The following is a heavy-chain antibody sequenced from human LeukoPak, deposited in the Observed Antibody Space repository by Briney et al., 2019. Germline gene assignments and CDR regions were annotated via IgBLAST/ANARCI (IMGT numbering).Heavy chain of an antibody. CDR3: ARARGSYYPPRTS. J-gene: IGHJ4*02. CDR2: INSDGSST. Sequence: GGSLRLSCAASGFTFSSYWMHWVRQAPGKGLVWVSRINSDGSSTSYADSAKGRFTISRDNAKNTLYLQMNSLRAEDTAVYYCARARGSYYPPRTSWGQGTLVTVSS. D-gene: IGHD1-26*01. CDR1: GFTFSSYW. V-gene: IGHV3-74*01.